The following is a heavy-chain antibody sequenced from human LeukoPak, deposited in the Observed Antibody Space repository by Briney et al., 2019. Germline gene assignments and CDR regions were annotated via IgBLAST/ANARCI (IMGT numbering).Heavy chain of an antibody. CDR1: GGSISSSSYY. J-gene: IGHJ4*02. Sequence: PSETLSLTCTVSGGSISSSSYYWGWIRQPPGKGLEWFGSIYYSVSTYYNPSLKSRVTISVDASKNQFSLKLSSVTAADTAVYYCASRTSSHFDYWGQGTLVTVSS. V-gene: IGHV4-39*07. CDR3: ASRTSSHFDY. CDR2: IYYSVST.